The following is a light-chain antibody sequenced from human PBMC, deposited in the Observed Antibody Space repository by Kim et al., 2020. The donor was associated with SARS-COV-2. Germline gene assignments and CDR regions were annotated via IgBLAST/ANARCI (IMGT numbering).Light chain of an antibody. CDR3: QTWDSSTVV. V-gene: IGLV3-1*01. Sequence: VSPGQTARITCSGDRFGDKYVCWYQLKPGQSPVLVIYQDCKRPSGIPERFSGSNSGITATLTIRETQGVDEADYYCQTWDSSTVVFGGGTQLTVL. CDR2: QDC. CDR1: RFGDKY. J-gene: IGLJ2*01.